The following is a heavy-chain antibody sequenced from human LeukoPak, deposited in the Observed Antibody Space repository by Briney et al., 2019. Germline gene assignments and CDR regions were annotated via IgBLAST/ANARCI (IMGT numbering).Heavy chain of an antibody. Sequence: KPSETLSLTCTVSGGSISSSSYYWGWIRQPPGKGLEWIGSIYYSGSTNYNPSLKSRVTISVDTSKNQFSLKLSSVTAADTAVYYCARVDSGYSSMLDVWGKGTTVTISS. CDR3: ARVDSGYSSMLDV. D-gene: IGHD6-13*01. CDR1: GGSISSSSYY. J-gene: IGHJ6*04. V-gene: IGHV4-39*07. CDR2: IYYSGST.